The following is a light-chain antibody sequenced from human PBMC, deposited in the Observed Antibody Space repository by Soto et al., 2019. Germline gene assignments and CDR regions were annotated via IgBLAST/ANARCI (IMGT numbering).Light chain of an antibody. Sequence: EIFLTQSPFTLSLSPPEIAMPSRRASQSVSSSYLAWYQQKPGQAPRLLIFDASKRATGIPARFSGTGSGTDFTLTISSLEPEDVAVYYCQQRSNWPPVTFGQGTRLEIK. CDR2: DAS. J-gene: IGKJ5*01. CDR1: QSVSSSY. CDR3: QQRSNWPPVT. V-gene: IGKV3-11*01.